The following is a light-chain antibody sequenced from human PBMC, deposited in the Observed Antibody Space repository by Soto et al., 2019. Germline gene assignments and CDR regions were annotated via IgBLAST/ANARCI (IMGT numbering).Light chain of an antibody. Sequence: QSALTQPASVSGSPGQSIAISCTGTNNDVGGYKFVSWYQQHPGKTPKLIIYQVTNRPSGISDRFSGSKSGNTASLTISGLQAEDEADYYCSSYTTSSTLVFGGGTKLTVL. CDR2: QVT. CDR1: NNDVGGYKF. CDR3: SSYTTSSTLV. J-gene: IGLJ2*01. V-gene: IGLV2-14*01.